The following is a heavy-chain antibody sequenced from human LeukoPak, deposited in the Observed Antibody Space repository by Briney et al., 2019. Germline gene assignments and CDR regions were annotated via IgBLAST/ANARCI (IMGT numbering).Heavy chain of an antibody. Sequence: PSETLSLTCSVSGGSISTYYWTWIRQPPGKGLEWIGYIYYSGSTNYNPSLKSRVTMSLDTSKNQFSLKLSSVTAADTAVYYCARAILSGYPDSWGQGTLVIVFS. D-gene: IGHD3-3*01. CDR2: IYYSGST. J-gene: IGHJ4*02. CDR1: GGSISTYY. CDR3: ARAILSGYPDS. V-gene: IGHV4-59*01.